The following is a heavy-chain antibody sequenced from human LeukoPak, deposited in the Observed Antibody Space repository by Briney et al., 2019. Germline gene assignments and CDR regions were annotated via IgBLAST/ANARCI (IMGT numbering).Heavy chain of an antibody. CDR2: TYYRSKWFN. D-gene: IGHD1-26*01. V-gene: IGHV6-1*01. Sequence: SQTLPLTCDISGDSVSSNSASWHWIRQSPSRGLEWLGRTYYRSKWFNDYAPSVKSRISINPDTSKIQFSLQLKSVTPEDTAVYYCARESGGRYSFDYWGQGTVVTVSS. CDR1: GDSVSSNSAS. J-gene: IGHJ4*02. CDR3: ARESGGRYSFDY.